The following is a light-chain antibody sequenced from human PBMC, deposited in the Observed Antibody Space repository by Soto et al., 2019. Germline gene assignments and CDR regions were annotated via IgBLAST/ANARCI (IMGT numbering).Light chain of an antibody. V-gene: IGLV2-14*03. Sequence: QSALTQPASVSGSPGQSITISCTGTSSDVGAYTFVSWYQQHPDKVPKLMIFDVSRRPSGVSDRFSGSKSGNTASLTISGLQPEYEAYYYCSSYTSSSTHVFGSGTKLTVL. J-gene: IGLJ1*01. CDR1: SSDVGAYTF. CDR2: DVS. CDR3: SSYTSSSTHV.